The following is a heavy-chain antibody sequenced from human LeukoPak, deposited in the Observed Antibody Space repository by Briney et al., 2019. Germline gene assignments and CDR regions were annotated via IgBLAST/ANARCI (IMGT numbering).Heavy chain of an antibody. Sequence: GGSLRLSCAASGFTFSSCWMSWVRHAPGKGLEWVANVKEDGSKKYYVDSVQGRFTISRDNANNSLYLQLNSLRAEDTAVYYCARVVDLWSGYFDAFDIWGQGTMVTVSS. CDR3: ARVVDLWSGYFDAFDI. CDR1: GFTFSSCW. CDR2: VKEDGSKK. J-gene: IGHJ3*02. D-gene: IGHD3-3*01. V-gene: IGHV3-7*01.